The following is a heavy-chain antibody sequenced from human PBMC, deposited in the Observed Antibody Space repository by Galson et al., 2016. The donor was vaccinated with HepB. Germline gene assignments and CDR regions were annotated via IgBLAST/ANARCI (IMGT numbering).Heavy chain of an antibody. CDR2: IYYSGST. V-gene: IGHV4-39*01. CDR1: GGSISSNTHY. Sequence: SETLSLTCTVSGGSISSNTHYWGWIRQPPGKGLEWIGSIYYSGSTYYNPSLKSRVTISEETSKNQFSLNLSSVTATDTAIYYCARYPANCGGDCAFDYWGQGTLVTVSS. CDR3: ARYPANCGGDCAFDY. J-gene: IGHJ4*02. D-gene: IGHD2-21*02.